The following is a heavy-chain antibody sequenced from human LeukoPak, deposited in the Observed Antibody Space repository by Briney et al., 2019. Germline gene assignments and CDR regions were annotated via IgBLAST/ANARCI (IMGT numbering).Heavy chain of an antibody. Sequence: KPGGSLRLSCAASGFTFSSYSMNWVRQAPGKGLEWVSSISSSSSYIYYADSVKGRFTISRENAKNSLYLQMNSLRAEDTAVYYCARASSAFCGGDCYPPTYFDYWGQGTLVTVSS. D-gene: IGHD2-21*01. CDR2: ISSSSSYI. CDR1: GFTFSSYS. J-gene: IGHJ4*02. CDR3: ARASSAFCGGDCYPPTYFDY. V-gene: IGHV3-21*01.